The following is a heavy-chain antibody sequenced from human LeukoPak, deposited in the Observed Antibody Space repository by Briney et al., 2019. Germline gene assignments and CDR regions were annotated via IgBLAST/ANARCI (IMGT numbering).Heavy chain of an antibody. D-gene: IGHD2-15*01. Sequence: GSLRLSCAASGFTFSSYWMHWVRRAPGKGLVWVSHINTDGSTTTYADSVKGRFTISRDNAKNTLYLQMNSLRAEDTAMYYCARDLTSCSGGSCYPTWFDPWGQGTLVTVSS. CDR2: INTDGSTT. CDR3: ARDLTSCSGGSCYPTWFDP. J-gene: IGHJ5*02. CDR1: GFTFSSYW. V-gene: IGHV3-74*01.